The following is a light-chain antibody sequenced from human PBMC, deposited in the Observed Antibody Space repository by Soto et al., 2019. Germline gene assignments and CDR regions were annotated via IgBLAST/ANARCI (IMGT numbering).Light chain of an antibody. CDR2: GAS. CDR3: QHYGTSAL. Sequence: EIVLTQSPGTLSLSPGERATLSCRASQSVSSSYLAWYQQKPGQAPRLLIYGASGRATGIPDRFSVSASGTDFTLTISRLEPEDFAVYYCQHYGTSALFGPGTKLDIK. J-gene: IGKJ3*01. CDR1: QSVSSSY. V-gene: IGKV3-20*01.